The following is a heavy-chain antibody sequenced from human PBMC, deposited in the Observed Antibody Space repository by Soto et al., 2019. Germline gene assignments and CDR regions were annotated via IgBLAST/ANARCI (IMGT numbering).Heavy chain of an antibody. CDR2: FYSGGTT. Sequence: GGSLRLSCVVSGFSVSSSYISWVRQAPEKGLEWVSVFYSGGTTYYADSVKGRFTISRHSSNNTLYLQMNSLGPEDTAVYYCARHPAGYSYPKAFFDYWGQGTLVTVSS. V-gene: IGHV3-53*04. D-gene: IGHD5-18*01. J-gene: IGHJ4*02. CDR3: ARHPAGYSYPKAFFDY. CDR1: GFSVSSSY.